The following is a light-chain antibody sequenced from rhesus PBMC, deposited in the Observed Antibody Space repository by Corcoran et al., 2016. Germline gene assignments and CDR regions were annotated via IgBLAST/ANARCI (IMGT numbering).Light chain of an antibody. CDR1: QGISKY. Sequence: DIQMTQSPSSLSASVGDTVTITCQASQGISKYLAWYQQKPGKAPKLLIYDASTLQIGVPSRFSGSGSGTEVTLTISSLQPEDFATYYCQQHNSYPRTCGQGTKVEIK. CDR3: QQHNSYPRT. V-gene: IGKV1-25*01. J-gene: IGKJ1*01. CDR2: DAS.